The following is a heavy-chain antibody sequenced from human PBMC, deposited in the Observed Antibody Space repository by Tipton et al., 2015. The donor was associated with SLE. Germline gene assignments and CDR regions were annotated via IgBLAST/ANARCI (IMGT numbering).Heavy chain of an antibody. D-gene: IGHD3-10*02. CDR1: DYTFTRYG. J-gene: IGHJ6*02. Sequence: QLVQSGAEVKKPGASVKVSCKASDYTFTRYGISWVRQAPGQGLEWMGWISVYNGNTNYAQKFQGRVTMTSDTSLNTAYMELSRLRSDDTAVYYCARNVRGDSYYYGLDVWGQGTTVTVSS. CDR2: ISVYNGNT. V-gene: IGHV1-18*01. CDR3: ARNVRGDSYYYGLDV.